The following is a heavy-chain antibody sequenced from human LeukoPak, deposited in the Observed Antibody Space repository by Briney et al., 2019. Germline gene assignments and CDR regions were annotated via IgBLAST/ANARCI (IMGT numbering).Heavy chain of an antibody. J-gene: IGHJ5*02. CDR2: INHSGST. CDR3: ARGRFPYGSGSYCPFDP. V-gene: IGHV4-34*01. Sequence: SETLSLTCAVYGESFSGYYWSWIRQPPGKGLEWIGEINHSGSTNYNPSLKSRVTISVDTSKNQFSLKLSSVTAADTAVYYCARGRFPYGSGSYCPFDPWGQGTLVTVSS. D-gene: IGHD3-10*01. CDR1: GESFSGYY.